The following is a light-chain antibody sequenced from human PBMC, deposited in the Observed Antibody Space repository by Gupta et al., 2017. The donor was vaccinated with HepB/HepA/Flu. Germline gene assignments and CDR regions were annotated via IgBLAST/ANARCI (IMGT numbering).Light chain of an antibody. J-gene: IGKJ2*04. V-gene: IGKV1-9*01. CDR1: QGINSY. Sequence: DIQLTQSPSFLSASVGDRVTITCRASQGINSYLAWYQQKPGKAPKLLIYDASTLQSGVPSRFSGSGSGTDFTLTISSLQPEDFATYYCQHLNSYPPCSFGQGTKLEIK. CDR2: DAS. CDR3: QHLNSYPPCS.